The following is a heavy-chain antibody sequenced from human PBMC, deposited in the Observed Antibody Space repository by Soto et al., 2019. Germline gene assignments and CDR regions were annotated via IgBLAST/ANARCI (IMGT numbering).Heavy chain of an antibody. CDR3: AKDAISMVRGTNNWFDP. J-gene: IGHJ5*02. D-gene: IGHD3-10*01. V-gene: IGHV4-59*01. Sequence: SETLSLTCTVSGGSISSYYWSWIRQPPGKGLEWIGYIYYSGSTNYNPSLKSRVTISVDTSKNQFSLKLSSVTAADTAVYYCAKDAISMVRGTNNWFDPWGQGTLVTVSS. CDR1: GGSISSYY. CDR2: IYYSGST.